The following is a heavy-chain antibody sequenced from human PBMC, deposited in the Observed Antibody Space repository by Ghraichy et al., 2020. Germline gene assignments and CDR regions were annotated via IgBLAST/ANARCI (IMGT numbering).Heavy chain of an antibody. J-gene: IGHJ4*02. CDR1: GFTFSSYA. CDR2: ISGSGGST. CDR3: AKDGFYSSWYDLCY. Sequence: GGSLRLSCAASGFTFSSYAMSWVRQAPGKGLEWVSAISGSGGSTYYADSVKGRFTISRDNSKNTLYLQMNSLRAEDTAVYYCAKDGFYSSWYDLCYWGQGTLVTVSS. D-gene: IGHD6-13*01. V-gene: IGHV3-23*01.